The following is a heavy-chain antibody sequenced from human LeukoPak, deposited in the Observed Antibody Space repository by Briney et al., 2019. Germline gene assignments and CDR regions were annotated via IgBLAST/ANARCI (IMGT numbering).Heavy chain of an antibody. D-gene: IGHD6-19*01. CDR2: ISSSGNTI. Sequence: GGSLRLSCAASGFPFSSYAMIWVRQAPGKGLEWVSSISSSGNTINYADSVKGRFTISRDNARNSLYLQMNSLRGEDTAVYFCARGGYTSGFDNWGQGALVTVSS. CDR1: GFPFSSYA. V-gene: IGHV3-48*04. CDR3: ARGGYTSGFDN. J-gene: IGHJ4*02.